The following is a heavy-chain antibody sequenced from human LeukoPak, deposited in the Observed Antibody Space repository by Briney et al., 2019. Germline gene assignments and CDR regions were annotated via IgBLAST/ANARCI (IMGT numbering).Heavy chain of an antibody. D-gene: IGHD1-7*01. CDR1: GFTFSSYA. V-gene: IGHV3-64*01. CDR2: ISSNGGST. CDR3: ARDHGNNWNYGYYYYMDV. Sequence: GGSLRLSCAASGFTFSSYAMHWVRQAPGKGLEYVSAISSNGGSTYYANSVKGRFTISRDNSKNTLYPQMGSLRAEDMAVYYCARDHGNNWNYGYYYYMDVWGKGTTVTVSS. J-gene: IGHJ6*03.